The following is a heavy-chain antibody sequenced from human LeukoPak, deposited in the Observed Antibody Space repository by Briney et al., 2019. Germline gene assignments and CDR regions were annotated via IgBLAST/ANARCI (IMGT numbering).Heavy chain of an antibody. CDR2: INHSGST. CDR1: GGSISSGSYY. CDR3: ARACSGWYSFDYYYYYYMDV. V-gene: IGHV4-39*07. J-gene: IGHJ6*03. D-gene: IGHD6-19*01. Sequence: SQTLSLTCTVSGGSISSGSYYWSWIRQPPGKGLEWIGEINHSGSTNYNPSLKSRVTISVDTSKNQFSLKLSSVTAADTAVYYCARACSGWYSFDYYYYYYMDVWGKGTTVTISS.